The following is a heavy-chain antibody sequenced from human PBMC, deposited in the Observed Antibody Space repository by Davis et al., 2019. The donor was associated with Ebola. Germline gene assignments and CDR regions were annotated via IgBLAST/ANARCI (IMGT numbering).Heavy chain of an antibody. Sequence: GESLKISCAASGFTFSNYVMSWVRQAPGKGLEWVSGITGGGSSTYYAESVKGRFTISRDNSKNTLYLQMNSLGVEDTAVYYCVKLLAGVTGWGQGTTVTVSS. V-gene: IGHV3-23*01. J-gene: IGHJ3*01. CDR2: ITGGGSST. CDR3: VKLLAGVTG. D-gene: IGHD3-10*01. CDR1: GFTFSNYV.